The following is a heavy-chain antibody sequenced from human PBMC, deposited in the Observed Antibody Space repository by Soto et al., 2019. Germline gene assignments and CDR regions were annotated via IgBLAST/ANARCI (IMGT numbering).Heavy chain of an antibody. CDR2: ISSSSSYI. D-gene: IGHD2-2*01. Sequence: EVQLVESGGGLVKPGGSLRLSCAASGFTFSSYSMNWVRQAPGKGLEWVSSISSSSSYIYYADSVKGRFTISRDNAKNTLYLQMNSLRAEDTAVYYGARASPYCSSTSCYEGRFGRHYCYYMDVWGKGTTVTVSS. CDR3: ARASPYCSSTSCYEGRFGRHYCYYMDV. CDR1: GFTFSSYS. J-gene: IGHJ6*03. V-gene: IGHV3-21*01.